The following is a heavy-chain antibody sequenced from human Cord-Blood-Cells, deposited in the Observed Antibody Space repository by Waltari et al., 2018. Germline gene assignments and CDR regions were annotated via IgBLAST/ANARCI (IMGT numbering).Heavy chain of an antibody. J-gene: IGHJ3*02. V-gene: IGHV1-69*12. CDR3: ARGQGRDFWSGYDAFDI. D-gene: IGHD3-3*01. CDR1: GGTFSSYA. CDR2: LIPIFGTA. Sequence: QVQLVQSGAEVKKPGSSVKVSCKASGGTFSSYAISWVRQAPGQGLEWMGGLIPIFGTANDAQKFQGRVTITADESTSTAYMELSSLRSEDTAVYYCARGQGRDFWSGYDAFDIWGQGTMVTVSS.